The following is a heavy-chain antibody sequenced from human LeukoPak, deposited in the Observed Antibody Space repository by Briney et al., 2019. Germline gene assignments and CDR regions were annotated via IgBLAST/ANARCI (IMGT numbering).Heavy chain of an antibody. V-gene: IGHV4-59*01. CDR2: ISYSGST. CDR1: GGSISSYY. J-gene: IGHJ6*02. D-gene: IGHD5-18*01. CDR3: ARDGSAEYSYGYGNYYYGMDV. Sequence: SETLSLTCTVSGGSISSYYWNWIRQPPGRGREWIGDISYSGSTNYNPSLKSRVTISLDTSKNQFSLKLSSVTAADTAVYYCARDGSAEYSYGYGNYYYGMDVWGQGTTVSVSS.